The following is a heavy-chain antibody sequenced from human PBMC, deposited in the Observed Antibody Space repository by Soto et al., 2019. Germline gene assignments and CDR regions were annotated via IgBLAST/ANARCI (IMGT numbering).Heavy chain of an antibody. J-gene: IGHJ5*02. V-gene: IGHV3-30*18. CDR1: GFDFNTYG. D-gene: IGHD6-13*01. Sequence: QVQLVQSGGGVVQPGRSLRLSSAASGFDFNTYGLHWVRQAPGKGLEWGAGISFDGGKQYYADSGKGRFTISREKSNNTLYLQMDGLGAEDTATYDWAKDSSVTAAGSGGWFDPWGQGTLVIVSS. CDR2: ISFDGGKQ. CDR3: AKDSSVTAAGSGGWFDP.